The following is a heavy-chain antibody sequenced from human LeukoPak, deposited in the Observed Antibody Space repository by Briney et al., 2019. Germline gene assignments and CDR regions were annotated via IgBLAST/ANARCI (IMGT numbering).Heavy chain of an antibody. CDR3: ARSRSIRRVGITIFGVVIDAFDI. CDR2: ISAYNGNT. D-gene: IGHD3-3*01. V-gene: IGHV1-18*01. J-gene: IGHJ3*02. Sequence: ASVKVSCKASGYTFTRYGITWVRQAPGQGLEWMGWISAYNGNTNYVQKLQGRVTMTRDTSTSTAYMELRSLRSEDTAVYYCARSRSIRRVGITIFGVVIDAFDIWGQGTMVTVSS. CDR1: GYTFTRYG.